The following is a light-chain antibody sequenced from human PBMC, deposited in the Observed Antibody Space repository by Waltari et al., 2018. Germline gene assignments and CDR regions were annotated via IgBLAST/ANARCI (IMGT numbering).Light chain of an antibody. Sequence: DIQMTQSPSPLPASTGDRVTIPCRASQGISNSLAWYQQKPGNAPTLLLYDASRLETGVPSRFSGSRSGTDYTLTISSLQPEDFATYYCQQYDSIPHTFGGGTKVEIK. J-gene: IGKJ4*01. CDR2: DAS. CDR1: QGISNS. V-gene: IGKV1-NL1*01. CDR3: QQYDSIPHT.